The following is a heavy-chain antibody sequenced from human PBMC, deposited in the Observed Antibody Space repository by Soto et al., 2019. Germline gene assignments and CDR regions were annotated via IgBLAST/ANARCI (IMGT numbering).Heavy chain of an antibody. V-gene: IGHV3-73*01. Sequence: SLRLSCAASGFTFSGSAMHWVRQASGKGLEWVGRIRSKANSYATAYAASVKGRFTISRDDSKNTAYLQMNSLKTEDTAVYYCTRGYYYDSSGYFYHYYGMDVWGQGTTVTVSS. CDR2: IRSKANSYAT. D-gene: IGHD3-22*01. CDR3: TRGYYYDSSGYFYHYYGMDV. J-gene: IGHJ6*02. CDR1: GFTFSGSA.